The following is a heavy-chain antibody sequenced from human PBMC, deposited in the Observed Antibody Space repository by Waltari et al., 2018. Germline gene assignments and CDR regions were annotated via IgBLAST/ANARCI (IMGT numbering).Heavy chain of an antibody. J-gene: IGHJ5*02. CDR2: INHNGST. CDR3: ARGRNSSGWYGNWFDP. V-gene: IGHV4-34*01. CDR1: GGSFSGYY. D-gene: IGHD6-19*01. Sequence: QVQLQQWGAGLLKPSETLSLTCAVYGGSFSGYYWSWIRQPPGKGLEWIGEINHNGSTNYNPSLKSRVTISVDTSKNQFSLKLSSVTAADTAVYYCARGRNSSGWYGNWFDPWGQGTLVTVSS.